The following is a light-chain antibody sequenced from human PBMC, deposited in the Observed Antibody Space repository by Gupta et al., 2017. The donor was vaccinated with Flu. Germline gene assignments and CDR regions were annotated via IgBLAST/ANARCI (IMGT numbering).Light chain of an antibody. CDR1: GLGEKY. CDR2: EIY. J-gene: IGLJ2*01. V-gene: IGLV3-1*01. Sequence: GDGLGEKYPSCKQQRPGQSPLLVIFEIYRRPSGFPERFSGSISGNTATLTISGTPAMDEADYYCQAWDRDSAEVVFGGGTKLTVL. CDR3: QAWDRDSAEVV.